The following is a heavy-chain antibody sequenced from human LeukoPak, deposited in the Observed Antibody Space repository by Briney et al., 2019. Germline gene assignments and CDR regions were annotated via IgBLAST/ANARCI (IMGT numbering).Heavy chain of an antibody. CDR1: GFTVSSNY. Sequence: GGSLRLSCAASGFTVSSNYMSWVRQAPGKGLEWVSVIYSGGSTYYADSVKGRFTISRDNSKNTLYLQMNSLRAEDTAVYYCARGTSDWRNAFDIWGQGTMVTVSS. CDR3: ARGTSDWRNAFDI. CDR2: IYSGGST. J-gene: IGHJ3*02. D-gene: IGHD6-19*01. V-gene: IGHV3-53*01.